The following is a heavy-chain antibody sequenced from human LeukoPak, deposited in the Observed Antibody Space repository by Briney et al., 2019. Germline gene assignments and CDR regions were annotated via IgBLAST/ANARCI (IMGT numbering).Heavy chain of an antibody. V-gene: IGHV3-30-3*01. J-gene: IGHJ1*01. CDR1: GFTFSSYA. D-gene: IGHD1-1*01. Sequence: QPGGSLRLSCAASGFTFSSYAMHWVRQAPGKGLEWVAVISYDGSNKYYADSVKGRFTISRDNSKNTLYLQMNSLRAEDTAVYYCASVWNPRFSEFFFHHWGQGTLVTVSS. CDR3: ASVWNPRFSEFFFHH. CDR2: ISYDGSNK.